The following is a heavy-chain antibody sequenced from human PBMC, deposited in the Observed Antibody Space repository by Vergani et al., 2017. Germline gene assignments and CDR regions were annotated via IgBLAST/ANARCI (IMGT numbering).Heavy chain of an antibody. CDR2: VDPEDGET. D-gene: IGHD3-22*01. J-gene: IGHJ5*02. CDR3: ATENRPITRIVGVGFDP. Sequence: EVQLVQSGAEVKKPGATVKISCKVSGYTFTDYYMHWVQQAPGKGLEWMGLVDPEDGETIYAEKFQGRVTITADTTTDTAYMERSSLRSEDTAVYYCATENRPITRIVGVGFDPWGQGTLVTVSS. V-gene: IGHV1-69-2*01. CDR1: GYTFTDYY.